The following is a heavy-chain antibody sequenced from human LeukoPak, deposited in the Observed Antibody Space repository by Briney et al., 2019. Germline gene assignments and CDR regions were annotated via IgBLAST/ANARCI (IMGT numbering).Heavy chain of an antibody. CDR2: ITSKTDGGTT. Sequence: PGGSLRLSCVVSGFTFSNAWMSWVRQAPGKGLEWVGRITSKTDGGTTDYAAPVKGRFTISRDDSKNTLYLQINSLKTEDTAVYYCTTGRSYWGEGTLVSVSS. CDR3: TTGRSY. V-gene: IGHV3-15*01. CDR1: GFTFSNAW. J-gene: IGHJ4*02.